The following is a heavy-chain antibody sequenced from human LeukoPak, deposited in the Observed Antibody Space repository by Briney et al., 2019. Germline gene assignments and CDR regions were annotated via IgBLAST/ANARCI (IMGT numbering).Heavy chain of an antibody. CDR3: ARLGDGYNDDAFDI. V-gene: IGHV1-69*06. Sequence: GASVKVSCKASGGTFSSYAISWVRQAPGQGLEWMGGIIPIFGTANYAQKFQGRVTITADKSTSTAYMELSSLRSEDTAVYYCARLGDGYNDDAFDIWGQGTMVTVSS. D-gene: IGHD5-24*01. CDR2: IIPIFGTA. CDR1: GGTFSSYA. J-gene: IGHJ3*02.